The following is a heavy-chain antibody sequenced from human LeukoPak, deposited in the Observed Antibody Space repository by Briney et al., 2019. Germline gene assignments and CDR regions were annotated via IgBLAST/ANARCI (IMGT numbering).Heavy chain of an antibody. J-gene: IGHJ5*02. D-gene: IGHD3-9*01. V-gene: IGHV4-39*01. Sequence: SETLPLTCTVSGGSIISTHTYWGWIRQPPGKGLEWIGCMSYGGNSFYTPSLKSRVTISLDASRSQFSLKLDSVTATDTAVYHCARLPTGYPNWFDAWGQGTLVTVSS. CDR3: ARLPTGYPNWFDA. CDR2: MSYGGNS. CDR1: GGSIISTHTY.